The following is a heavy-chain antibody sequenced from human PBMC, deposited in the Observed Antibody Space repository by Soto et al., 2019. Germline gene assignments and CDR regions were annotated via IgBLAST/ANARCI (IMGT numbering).Heavy chain of an antibody. CDR2: MYHSGST. J-gene: IGHJ6*04. Sequence: QVQLQESDTGLVKPSETLSLSCAVSGYSISSGYWWTWVRQPPGKGLEWIGEMYHSGSTNYNLSLKSRVTISVDKSKNQFSLRLSSVTAADTAVYYCARSGDYSMDVWGKGTTVTVSS. CDR1: GYSISSGYW. CDR3: ARSGDYSMDV. D-gene: IGHD1-26*01. V-gene: IGHV4-4*02.